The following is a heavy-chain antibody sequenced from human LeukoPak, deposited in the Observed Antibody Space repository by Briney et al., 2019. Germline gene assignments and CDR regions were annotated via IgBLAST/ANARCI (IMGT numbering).Heavy chain of an antibody. Sequence: PSETLSLTCTVSGGSISSSSYYWGWIRQPPGKGLEWIGSIHYSGTTYYNPSLKSRVTISTDTSKNQFSLRLSSVTAADTAVYYCARPRAYSSSWYYFDHWGQGTLITVSS. CDR2: IHYSGTT. CDR1: GGSISSSSYY. J-gene: IGHJ4*02. D-gene: IGHD6-13*01. V-gene: IGHV4-39*01. CDR3: ARPRAYSSSWYYFDH.